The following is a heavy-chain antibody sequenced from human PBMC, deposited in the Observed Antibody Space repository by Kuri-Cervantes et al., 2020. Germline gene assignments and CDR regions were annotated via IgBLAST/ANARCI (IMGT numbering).Heavy chain of an antibody. CDR1: GYTFTGYY. J-gene: IGHJ4*02. CDR3: ARDRLRWYYGFWSGYGY. V-gene: IGHV1-18*04. CDR2: ISAYNGNT. D-gene: IGHD3-3*01. Sequence: ASVKVSCKASGYTFTGYYMHWVRQAPGQGLEWMGWISAYNGNTNYAQKLQGRVTMTTDTSTSTAYMELRSLRSDDTAVYYCARDRLRWYYGFWSGYGYWGQGTLVTVSS.